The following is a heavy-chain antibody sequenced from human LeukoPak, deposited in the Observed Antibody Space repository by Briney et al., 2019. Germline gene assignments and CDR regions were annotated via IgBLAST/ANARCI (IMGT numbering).Heavy chain of an antibody. D-gene: IGHD3-3*01. J-gene: IGHJ4*02. V-gene: IGHV3-49*03. CDR3: TRVNDFWSGDNFDY. Sequence: GGSLRLSCTASGFTFGDYAMSWFRQAPGKGLEWVGFIRSKAYGGTTEYAASVKGRFTISRDDSKSIAYLQMNSLKTEDTAVYYRTRVNDFWSGDNFDYWGQGTLVTVSS. CDR2: IRSKAYGGTT. CDR1: GFTFGDYA.